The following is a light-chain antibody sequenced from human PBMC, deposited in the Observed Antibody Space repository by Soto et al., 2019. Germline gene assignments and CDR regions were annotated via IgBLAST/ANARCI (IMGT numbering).Light chain of an antibody. CDR2: GAS. CDR3: HQYESSWT. J-gene: IGKJ1*01. CDR1: QSISPTF. V-gene: IGKV3-20*01. Sequence: EIVLTQSPGTLSLSPGERATLSCRASQSISPTFLAWYQHKPGRAPRVLIYGASRRATGIPERFSGSGSGTDFTLTISRLEPEDFAVYYCHQYESSWTFGQGTKVEMK.